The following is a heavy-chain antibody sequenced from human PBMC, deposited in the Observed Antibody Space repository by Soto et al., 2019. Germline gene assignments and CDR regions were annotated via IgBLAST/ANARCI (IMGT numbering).Heavy chain of an antibody. V-gene: IGHV1-2*02. Sequence: ASVKVSCEASGYTFTGYYMHWVRQAPGQGLEWMGWINPNSGGTNYAQKFQGRVTMTRDTSISTAYMELSRLRSDDTAVYYCARGKPGIAVAGTNFDYWGQGTLVTVSS. CDR1: GYTFTGYY. J-gene: IGHJ4*02. CDR2: INPNSGGT. D-gene: IGHD6-19*01. CDR3: ARGKPGIAVAGTNFDY.